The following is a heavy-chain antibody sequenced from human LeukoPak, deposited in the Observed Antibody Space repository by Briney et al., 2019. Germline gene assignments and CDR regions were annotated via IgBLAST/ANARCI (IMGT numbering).Heavy chain of an antibody. Sequence: GGSLRLSCAASGFTVSNNYMSWARQAPGKGLEWVAVIWYDGSNKYYADSVKGRFTISRDNSKNALYLQMNTVRVEDTAVYYCAKDVTPDHYETSGCLQHWGQGTLVTVS. CDR2: IWYDGSNK. CDR1: GFTVSNNY. V-gene: IGHV3-33*06. D-gene: IGHD3-22*01. CDR3: AKDVTPDHYETSGCLQH. J-gene: IGHJ1*01.